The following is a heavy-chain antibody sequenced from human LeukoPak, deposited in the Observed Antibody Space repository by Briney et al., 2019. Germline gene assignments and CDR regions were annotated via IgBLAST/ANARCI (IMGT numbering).Heavy chain of an antibody. Sequence: GGSLRLSCAASGFTVSSNYMSWARQAPGKGLEWVSVIYGSGSTYYTDSVKGRFTISRDNSKNTLYLQMNSLRAEDMAVYYCARDNGSKWVRDEFDHWGQGTLVTVSS. CDR2: IYGSGST. D-gene: IGHD3-10*01. V-gene: IGHV3-53*01. CDR1: GFTVSSNY. J-gene: IGHJ4*02. CDR3: ARDNGSKWVRDEFDH.